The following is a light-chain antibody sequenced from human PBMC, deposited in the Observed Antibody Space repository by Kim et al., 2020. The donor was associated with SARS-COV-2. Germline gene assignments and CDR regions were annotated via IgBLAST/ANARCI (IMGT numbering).Light chain of an antibody. CDR2: EGS. CDR1: SSDVGSYNL. Sequence: QSASVSGSPGQSITISCTGTSSDVGSYNLVSWYQQHPGKAPKLMIYEGSKRPSGVSNRFSGSKSGNTASLTISGLQAEDEADYYCCSYAGSSTYVFGTGTQLTVL. V-gene: IGLV2-23*01. CDR3: CSYAGSSTYV. J-gene: IGLJ1*01.